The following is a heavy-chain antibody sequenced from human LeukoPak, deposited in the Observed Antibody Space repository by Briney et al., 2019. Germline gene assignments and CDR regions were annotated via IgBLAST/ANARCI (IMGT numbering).Heavy chain of an antibody. Sequence: GGSLRLFCAASGFTFGTYSMNWVRQAPGRGLEWVSYISSSSTTIYYADSVKGRFTISRDNAKNSLYLQMSSLSAEDTAVYYCARSYYDTSGPGYWGQGTLVTVSS. CDR3: ARSYYDTSGPGY. D-gene: IGHD3-22*01. V-gene: IGHV3-48*01. CDR2: ISSSSTTI. CDR1: GFTFGTYS. J-gene: IGHJ4*02.